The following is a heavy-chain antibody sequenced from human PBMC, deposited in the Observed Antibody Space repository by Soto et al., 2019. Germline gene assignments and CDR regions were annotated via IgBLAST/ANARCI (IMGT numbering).Heavy chain of an antibody. V-gene: IGHV4-30-4*01. Sequence: QVQLQESGPGLVKPSQTLSLTCTVSGGSISSGDYYWSWIRQPPGKGLEWIGYIYYSGSTYYNPSLKIRVTITGHTSKTQFSLKLTSVTAADTAVYYCAREGGDPYGMDVWGQGTTVTVSS. CDR3: AREGGDPYGMDV. CDR2: IYYSGST. D-gene: IGHD3-16*01. CDR1: GGSISSGDYY. J-gene: IGHJ6*02.